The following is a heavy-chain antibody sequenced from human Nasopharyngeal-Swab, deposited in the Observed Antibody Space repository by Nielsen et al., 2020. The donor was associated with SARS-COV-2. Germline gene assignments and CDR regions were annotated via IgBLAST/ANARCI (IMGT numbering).Heavy chain of an antibody. CDR3: ARAGGGYGDEIYYYYGMDV. CDR1: GYTFTSYD. J-gene: IGHJ6*02. CDR2: MNPNSGNT. D-gene: IGHD4-17*01. V-gene: IGHV1-8*01. Sequence: ASVKVSCKASGYTFTSYDINWVRQATGQGLEWMGWMNPNSGNTGYAQKFQGRVTMTRNTSISTAYMELSSLRSEDTAVYYCARAGGGYGDEIYYYYGMDVWSQGTTVTVSS.